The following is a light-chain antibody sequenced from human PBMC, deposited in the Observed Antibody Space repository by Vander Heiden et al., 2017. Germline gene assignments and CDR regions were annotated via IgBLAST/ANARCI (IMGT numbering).Light chain of an antibody. J-gene: IGKJ2*01. V-gene: IGKV3-20*01. CDR3: QHGGSSPGYT. CDR2: GAY. Sequence: ESVVTQSAGTLCLSPGERATLSCRASQSVSSSYLAWYQQKPGQSPRLLIYGAYSRATGLPERFSGSRSGTDFTLTMRRHEPEDLAVYHCQHGGSSPGYTFGQGTKLXIK. CDR1: QSVSSSY.